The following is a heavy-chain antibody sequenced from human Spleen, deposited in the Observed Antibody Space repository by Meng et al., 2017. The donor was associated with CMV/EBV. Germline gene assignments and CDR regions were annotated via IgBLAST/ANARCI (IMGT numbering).Heavy chain of an antibody. CDR1: GFTVSSYY. D-gene: IGHD4/OR15-4a*01. V-gene: IGHV3-21*01. Sequence: GESLKISCAASGFTVSSYYMNWVRQPPGKGLEWVSSISSSSTYIYYADSLKGRFTISRDNAKNSLFLQMNSLRAEDTAVYYCARRRGVPSTSYYGMDVWGQGTTVTVSS. CDR3: ARRRGVPSTSYYGMDV. CDR2: ISSSSTYI. J-gene: IGHJ6*02.